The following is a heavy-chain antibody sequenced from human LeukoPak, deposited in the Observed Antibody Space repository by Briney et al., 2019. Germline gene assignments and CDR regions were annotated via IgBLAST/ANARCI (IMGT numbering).Heavy chain of an antibody. CDR1: GFTFSSYW. J-gene: IGHJ4*02. Sequence: GSLRLSCAASGFTFSSYWMSWVRQAPGKGLEWVANIKQDGSEKYYVDSVKGRFTISRDNAKNSLYLQMNSLRAEDTAVYYCARRRWGSSWAYYFDYWGQGTLVAVSS. V-gene: IGHV3-7*01. D-gene: IGHD6-13*01. CDR2: IKQDGSEK. CDR3: ARRRWGSSWAYYFDY.